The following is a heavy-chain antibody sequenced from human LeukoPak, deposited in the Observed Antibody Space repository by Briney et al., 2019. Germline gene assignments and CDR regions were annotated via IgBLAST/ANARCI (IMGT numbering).Heavy chain of an antibody. Sequence: GRSLRLSCAASGFTFDDYAMHWVRQAPGKGLEWVSGISWNSGSIGYADSVKGRFTISRDNAKNSLYLQMNSLRAEDTALYYCAKDRAYYDYYGMDVWGQGTTVTVSS. V-gene: IGHV3-9*01. CDR2: ISWNSGSI. CDR3: AKDRAYYDYYGMDV. CDR1: GFTFDDYA. J-gene: IGHJ6*02.